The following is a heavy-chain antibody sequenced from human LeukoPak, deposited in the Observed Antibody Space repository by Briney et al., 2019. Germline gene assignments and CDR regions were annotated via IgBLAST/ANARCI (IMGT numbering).Heavy chain of an antibody. Sequence: SETLSLTCTVSGGSISNYHWSWIRQPAGKGLEWISQIHTSGSTNYNPPLKSRVTMPIDTPENQLSLTIRSVTAADTAVYYCARRDISSGWSFDYWGQGILVTVSS. CDR3: ARRDISSGWSFDY. V-gene: IGHV4-4*07. CDR1: GGSISNYH. J-gene: IGHJ4*02. CDR2: IHTSGST. D-gene: IGHD6-19*01.